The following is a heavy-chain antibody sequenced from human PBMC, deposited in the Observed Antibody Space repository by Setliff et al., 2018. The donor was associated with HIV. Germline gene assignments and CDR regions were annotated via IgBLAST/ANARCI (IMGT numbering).Heavy chain of an antibody. Sequence: ASVKVSCKASGYTLTDPFLHWVRQAPGQGLEWMAWINPENGEAKYAQKFQGRVTVTRDTSINTGYMELRSLRSDDTAVYYCARSRLFRLGDLPLMGHCLNLWGQGTKVTVSS. CDR1: GYTLTDPF. CDR2: INPENGEA. CDR3: ARSRLFRLGDLPLMGHCLNL. J-gene: IGHJ3*01. D-gene: IGHD3-16*01. V-gene: IGHV1-2*02.